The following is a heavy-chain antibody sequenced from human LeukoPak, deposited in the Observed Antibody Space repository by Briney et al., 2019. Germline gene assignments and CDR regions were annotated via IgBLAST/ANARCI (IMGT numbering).Heavy chain of an antibody. D-gene: IGHD6-19*01. CDR1: GGSISSSSYY. CDR3: ATYSSGWYGFPY. J-gene: IGHJ4*02. CDR2: IYYSGST. V-gene: IGHV4-39*01. Sequence: SETLSLTCTVSGGSISSSSYYWGWIRQPPGKGLEWIGSIYYSGSTYYNPSLKSRVTISVDTSKNQFSLKLSSVTAADTAVYYCATYSSGWYGFPYWGQGTLVTVSS.